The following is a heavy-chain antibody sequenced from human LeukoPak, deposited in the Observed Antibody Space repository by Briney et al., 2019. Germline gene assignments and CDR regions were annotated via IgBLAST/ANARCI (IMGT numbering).Heavy chain of an antibody. V-gene: IGHV3-49*04. CDR1: GFTFGDYV. CDR2: IRSKAYGGTT. CDR3: TRRYNYDSSGYYYVRDAFGI. J-gene: IGHJ3*02. Sequence: GGSLRLSCTASGFTFGDYVMSWVRQAPGKGLEWVGFIRSKAYGGTTKNAASVKGRFTISRDDSRSIAYLQMNSLKTEDTAVYYCTRRYNYDSSGYYYVRDAFGIWGQGTMVTVSS. D-gene: IGHD3-22*01.